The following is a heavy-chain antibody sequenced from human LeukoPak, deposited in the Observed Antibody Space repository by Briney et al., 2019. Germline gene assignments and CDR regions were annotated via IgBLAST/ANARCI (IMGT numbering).Heavy chain of an antibody. D-gene: IGHD4-17*01. CDR3: ARGLDDYGDYLVQDYFDY. Sequence: SETLSLTCTVSGASISSSSYFWAWIRQPPGKGLEWIGSIYYTGSTHNNPSLKSRVTLSVDPSKNQFSLRLSSVTAADTAVYYCARGLDDYGDYLVQDYFDYWGQGTLVTVSS. J-gene: IGHJ4*02. CDR1: GASISSSSYF. CDR2: IYYTGST. V-gene: IGHV4-39*01.